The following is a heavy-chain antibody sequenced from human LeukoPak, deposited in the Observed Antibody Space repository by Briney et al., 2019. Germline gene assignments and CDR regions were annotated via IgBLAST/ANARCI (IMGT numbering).Heavy chain of an antibody. Sequence: ASVKVSCKASGYTFTGYYMHWVRQAPGQGLEWMGCINPNSGGTNYAQKFQGRSTMTRDTSISTAYMELTRLRSDDTAVYYCATQRGSYLWGTDFDYWGQGTLVTVSS. V-gene: IGHV1-2*02. CDR2: INPNSGGT. CDR3: ATQRGSYLWGTDFDY. CDR1: GYTFTGYY. D-gene: IGHD3-16*01. J-gene: IGHJ4*02.